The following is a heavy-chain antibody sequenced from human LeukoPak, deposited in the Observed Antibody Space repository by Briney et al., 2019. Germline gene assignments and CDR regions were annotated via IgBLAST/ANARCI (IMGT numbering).Heavy chain of an antibody. V-gene: IGHV3-48*01. CDR1: GFTFSSYS. J-gene: IGHJ6*03. D-gene: IGHD2-15*01. Sequence: GGSLRLSCAASGFTFSSYSMNWVRQAPGKGLEWVSYISSSSSTIYYADSVKGRFTISRDNAKNSLYLQMNSLRAEDTAVYYCARISRVYCSGGSCYFPYYYYYMDVWGKGTTVTVFS. CDR2: ISSSSSTI. CDR3: ARISRVYCSGGSCYFPYYYYYMDV.